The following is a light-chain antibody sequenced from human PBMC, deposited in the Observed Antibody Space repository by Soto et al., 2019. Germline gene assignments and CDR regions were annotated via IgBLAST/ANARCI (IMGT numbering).Light chain of an antibody. CDR1: SSDIGGYKY. V-gene: IGLV2-14*01. Sequence: QSVLTQPASVSGSPGPSITLSCTGTSSDIGGYKYVSWYQHHPGKVPQLIIYEVNNRPSGVSNRFSGSKSGNTASLTISGLQAEDEAVYYCSSYSSGSTLGVFGGGTKGTVL. CDR2: EVN. CDR3: SSYSSGSTLGV. J-gene: IGLJ3*02.